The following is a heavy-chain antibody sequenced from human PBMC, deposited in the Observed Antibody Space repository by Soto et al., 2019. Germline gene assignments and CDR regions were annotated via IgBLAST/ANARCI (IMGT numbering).Heavy chain of an antibody. D-gene: IGHD1-1*01. Sequence: XGALRLTCAASGFTFSSYGMNWVRQAPGKGLDWVSYISSSSSTIYYADSVKGRFTISRDNAKNSLYLQMNSLRDEDTAVYYWARVAGTGRWNYYGMDVWAQGTTVTVPS. CDR1: GFTFSSYG. CDR3: ARVAGTGRWNYYGMDV. J-gene: IGHJ6*02. V-gene: IGHV3-48*02. CDR2: ISSSSSTI.